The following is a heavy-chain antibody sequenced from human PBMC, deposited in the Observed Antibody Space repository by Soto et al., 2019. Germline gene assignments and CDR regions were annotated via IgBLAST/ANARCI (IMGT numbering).Heavy chain of an antibody. D-gene: IGHD1-20*01. CDR1: GYTFTSYA. CDR3: ARSITLAGDY. V-gene: IGHV1-3*01. J-gene: IGHJ4*02. Sequence: QVQLVQSGAEVKKPGASVKVSCRASGYTFTSYAMHWVRQAPGQRLEWMGWINAGNGNTKYSQKFKARVTITRDTSASTAYMELSSLRSEDTAVYYCARSITLAGDYWGQGTLVTVSS. CDR2: INAGNGNT.